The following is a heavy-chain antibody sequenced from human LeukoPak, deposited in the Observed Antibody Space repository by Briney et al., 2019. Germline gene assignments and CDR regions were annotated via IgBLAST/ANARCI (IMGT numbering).Heavy chain of an antibody. D-gene: IGHD4-17*01. V-gene: IGHV3-23*01. CDR1: GFTFSSYA. CDR3: AKAVTTFDY. Sequence: PGGSLRLSCAASGFTFSSYAMSWVRQAPGKGLEWVSGISGSGDNTYYADSVKGRFTISRDNAKNSLYLQMNSLRAEDTAVYYCAKAVTTFDYWGQGTLVTVSS. J-gene: IGHJ4*02. CDR2: ISGSGDNT.